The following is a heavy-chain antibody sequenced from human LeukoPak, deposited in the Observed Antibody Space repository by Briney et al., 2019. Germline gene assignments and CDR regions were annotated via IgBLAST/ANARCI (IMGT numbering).Heavy chain of an antibody. V-gene: IGHV3-53*01. CDR2: IYSGGST. CDR1: GFTVSSNY. J-gene: IGHJ4*02. D-gene: IGHD3-10*01. CDR3: ARIAYYGSGSSRFDY. Sequence: PGGSLRLSCAASGFTVSSNYMSWVRQAPGKGLEWVSVIYSGGSTYYADSVKGRFTISRDNSKNTLYLQMDSLRAEDTAVYYCARIAYYGSGSSRFDYWGQGTLVTVSS.